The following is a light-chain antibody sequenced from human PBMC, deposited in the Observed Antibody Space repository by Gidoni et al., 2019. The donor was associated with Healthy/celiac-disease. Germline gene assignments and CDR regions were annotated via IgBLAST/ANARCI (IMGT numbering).Light chain of an antibody. V-gene: IGKV3-20*01. Sequence: EIVLTQSPGTLSLSPGERATLSCRASQSVSSSYLAWYQQKPGQAPRLLIYGASSRATGIPHRFSGSGSGTDFTLTISRLQPEDFALYYCQQYGSSPGTFGQXTKVEIK. J-gene: IGKJ1*01. CDR1: QSVSSSY. CDR3: QQYGSSPGT. CDR2: GAS.